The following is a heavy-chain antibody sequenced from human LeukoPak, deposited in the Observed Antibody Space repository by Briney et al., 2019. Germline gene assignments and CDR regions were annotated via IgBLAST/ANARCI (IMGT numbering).Heavy chain of an antibody. D-gene: IGHD2-2*01. J-gene: IGHJ4*02. CDR2: ISSSSSTI. CDR1: GFTFSTYS. CDR3: ARDPPYCSSTTCFDY. Sequence: PGGSLRLSCAASGFTFSTYSMNWVRQAPGKGLEWVSYISSSSSTIYYADSVKGRFTISRDNAKNSLYLQMNSLRDEDTAVYYCARDPPYCSSTTCFDYWGQGTLVTVSS. V-gene: IGHV3-48*02.